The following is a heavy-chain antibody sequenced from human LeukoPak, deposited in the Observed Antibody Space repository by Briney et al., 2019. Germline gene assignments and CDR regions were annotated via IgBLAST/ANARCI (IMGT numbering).Heavy chain of an antibody. Sequence: GSLRLSCAASGFIFTDYWMNWVRQAPGKGLEWVAMIKYDGIDKQYLDSVKGRFTISRDNAKNSLFLQMSSLRAEDTAVYYCARESSGIAATDKIDFWGQGTLVTVSS. V-gene: IGHV3-7*01. D-gene: IGHD6-13*01. CDR3: ARESSGIAATDKIDF. J-gene: IGHJ4*02. CDR2: IKYDGIDK. CDR1: GFIFTDYW.